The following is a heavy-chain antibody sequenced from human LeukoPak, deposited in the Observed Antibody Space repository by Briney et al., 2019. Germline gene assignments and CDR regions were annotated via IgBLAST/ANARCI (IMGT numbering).Heavy chain of an antibody. Sequence: GASVKVSCKASGYTFTSYGISWVRQAPGQGLEWMGWISAYNGNTNYAQKLQGRATMTTDTSTSTAYMELRSLRSDDTAVYYCARDLKMWPPYDSSGYWGQGTLVTVSS. CDR2: ISAYNGNT. V-gene: IGHV1-18*01. CDR1: GYTFTSYG. J-gene: IGHJ4*02. CDR3: ARDLKMWPPYDSSGY. D-gene: IGHD3-22*01.